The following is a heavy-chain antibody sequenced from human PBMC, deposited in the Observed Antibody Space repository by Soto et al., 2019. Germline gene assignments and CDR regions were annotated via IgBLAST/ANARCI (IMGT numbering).Heavy chain of an antibody. V-gene: IGHV1-69*13. Sequence: SVKVSCKASGGTFSMYAISGVLQPPGQRLEWMGGIIPIFGTANYAQKFQGRGTITADESTSTAYMELSSLRSEDTAVYYCARGVTTVTPNFDYWGQGTLVTVSS. CDR3: ARGVTTVTPNFDY. CDR2: IIPIFGTA. D-gene: IGHD4-17*01. CDR1: GGTFSMYA. J-gene: IGHJ4*02.